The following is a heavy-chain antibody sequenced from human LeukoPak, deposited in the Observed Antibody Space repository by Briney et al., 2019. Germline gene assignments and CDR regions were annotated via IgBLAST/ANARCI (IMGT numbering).Heavy chain of an antibody. J-gene: IGHJ4*02. CDR3: ARDWDSRNDYFDP. CDR2: TSAHNEDT. V-gene: IGHV1-18*01. D-gene: IGHD1-14*01. Sequence: ASVKVSCKASGCTFTSYGISWVRQAPGQGLEWMGWTSAHNEDTNYAETLQGRLTITTDIPTTTASMELTSLRSDDTAVYYCARDWDSRNDYFDPWGQGTLVIVPS. CDR1: GCTFTSYG.